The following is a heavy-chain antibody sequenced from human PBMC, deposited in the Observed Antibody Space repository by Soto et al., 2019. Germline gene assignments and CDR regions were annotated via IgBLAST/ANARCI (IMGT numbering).Heavy chain of an antibody. CDR1: GFTFSSYW. J-gene: IGHJ4*02. CDR2: TNSDGSRI. V-gene: IGHV3-74*01. Sequence: EVHLVESGGGLVQPGGSLRLSCAASGFTFSSYWMHWVRQAPGKGLVWVSRTNSDGSRISYADSVKGRFTISRDNAKNTLYLQMNSLRAEDTAVYYCAAAVASPTAIGYWGQGTLVTVSS. D-gene: IGHD6-19*01. CDR3: AAAVASPTAIGY.